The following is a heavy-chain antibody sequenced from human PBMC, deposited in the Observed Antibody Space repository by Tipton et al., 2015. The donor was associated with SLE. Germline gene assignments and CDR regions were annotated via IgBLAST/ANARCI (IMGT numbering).Heavy chain of an antibody. Sequence: QLVQSGAEVKKPGASVKVSCKASGYTFTSYGISWVRQAPGQGLEWMGWISAYNGNTNYAQKLQGRVTMTTDTSTSTAYMELRSLRSDDTAVYYCARDQDYYDSSGYHDAFYIWGQGTMVTVSS. CDR2: ISAYNGNT. V-gene: IGHV1-18*01. CDR1: GYTFTSYG. CDR3: ARDQDYYDSSGYHDAFYI. J-gene: IGHJ3*02. D-gene: IGHD3-22*01.